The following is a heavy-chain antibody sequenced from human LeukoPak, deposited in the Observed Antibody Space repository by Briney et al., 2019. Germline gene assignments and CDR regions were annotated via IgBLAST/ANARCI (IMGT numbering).Heavy chain of an antibody. D-gene: IGHD6-13*01. CDR2: INHSGST. Sequence: PSETLSLTCAVYGGSFSGYYWSWIRQPPGKGLEWIGEINHSGSTNYNPSLKSRVTISVATSKNQFSLKLSSVTAADTAVYYCARAGYSSSWVDYWGQGTLVTVSS. J-gene: IGHJ4*02. V-gene: IGHV4-34*01. CDR3: ARAGYSSSWVDY. CDR1: GGSFSGYY.